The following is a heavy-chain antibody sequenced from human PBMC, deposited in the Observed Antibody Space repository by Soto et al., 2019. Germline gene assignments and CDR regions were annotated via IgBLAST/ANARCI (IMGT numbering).Heavy chain of an antibody. CDR1: GGSIYRSGYY. CDR2: IDYNGVT. CDR3: GKVLVGATGHTDSDY. J-gene: IGHJ4*02. V-gene: IGHV4-39*01. Sequence: PSETLSLTCTVSGGSIYRSGYYWGLLRQPPGRGLEWIGNIDYNGVTYSNPSLKSRVTISRDTSKNQFSLKLTSVTAADTALYYCGKVLVGATGHTDSDYWGPGTLVTVSS. D-gene: IGHD2-15*01.